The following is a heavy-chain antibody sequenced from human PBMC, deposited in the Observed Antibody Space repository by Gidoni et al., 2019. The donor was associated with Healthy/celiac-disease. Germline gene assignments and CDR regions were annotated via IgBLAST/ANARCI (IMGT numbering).Heavy chain of an antibody. Sequence: GTLSLTCTVSGGSISSYYWSWIRQPPGKGLEWIGYIYYSGSTNYNPSLKSRVTISVDTSKNQFSLKLSSVTAADTAVYYCARGGRWELEVGIDYWGQGTLVTVSS. D-gene: IGHD1-26*01. CDR1: GGSISSYY. J-gene: IGHJ4*02. V-gene: IGHV4-59*01. CDR2: IYYSGST. CDR3: ARGGRWELEVGIDY.